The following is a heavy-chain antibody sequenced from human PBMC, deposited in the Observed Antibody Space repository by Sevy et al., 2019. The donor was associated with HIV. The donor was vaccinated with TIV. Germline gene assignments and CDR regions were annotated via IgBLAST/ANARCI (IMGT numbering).Heavy chain of an antibody. Sequence: GGSLRLSCATFGFNFRNSWMAWVRQTPGKGLEFLADIKQDGYETYYVDSVKGRFTISRDNAKNSLHLQMNSLRAEDTAMYFCVRDKEEGASGLDYWGQGTPVTVSS. CDR3: VRDKEEGASGLDY. D-gene: IGHD1-26*01. V-gene: IGHV3-7*03. J-gene: IGHJ4*02. CDR2: IKQDGYET. CDR1: GFNFRNSW.